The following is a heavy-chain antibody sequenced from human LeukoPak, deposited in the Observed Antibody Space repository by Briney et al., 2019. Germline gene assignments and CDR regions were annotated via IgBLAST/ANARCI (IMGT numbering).Heavy chain of an antibody. J-gene: IGHJ4*02. V-gene: IGHV1-69*13. CDR1: GGTFSSYA. CDR2: IIPIFGTA. CDR3: ARDQEYYDSSGQNLFDY. Sequence: ASGKVSCKASGGTFSSYAISWVRQAPGQGLEWMGGIIPIFGTANYAQKFQGRVTITADESTSTAYMELRSLRSDDTAVYYCARDQEYYDSSGQNLFDYWGQGTLVTVSS. D-gene: IGHD3-22*01.